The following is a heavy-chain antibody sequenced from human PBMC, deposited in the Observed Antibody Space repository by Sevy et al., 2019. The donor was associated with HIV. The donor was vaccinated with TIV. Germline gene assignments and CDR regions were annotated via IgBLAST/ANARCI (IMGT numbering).Heavy chain of an antibody. D-gene: IGHD3-10*01. CDR3: ARDYYASGSYPRFDY. V-gene: IGHV3-66*01. CDR2: THSGGST. J-gene: IGHJ4*02. CDR1: GFTVSSND. Sequence: GGSLRLSCAASGFTVSSNDMTWIRQAPGKGLECVSVTHSGGSTYYADSVKGRFTISRDYSKNTLFLQMNSLRAEDTAVYYCARDYYASGSYPRFDYWGQRTLVTVSS.